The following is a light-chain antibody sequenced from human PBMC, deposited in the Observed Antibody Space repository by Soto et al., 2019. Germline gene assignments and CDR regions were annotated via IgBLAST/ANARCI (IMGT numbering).Light chain of an antibody. CDR3: LQDFNYPWT. J-gene: IGKJ1*01. CDR1: QDIRND. Sequence: AIQMTQSPSSLSASVGDRVTITCRASQDIRNDLGWYQQKPGKTPKLLIFAASSLQSGVPSRFSGSGSGTDFTLTISSLQPEDFATYYCLQDFNYPWTFGQRTKVEIE. CDR2: AAS. V-gene: IGKV1-6*01.